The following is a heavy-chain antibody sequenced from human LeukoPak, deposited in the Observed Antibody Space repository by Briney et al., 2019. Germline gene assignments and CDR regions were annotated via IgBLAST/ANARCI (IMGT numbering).Heavy chain of an antibody. CDR3: TTIWYYDSSGYYSPFDY. CDR1: GFSFSSYG. Sequence: GGSLRLSCAASGFSFSSYGMHWVRQAPGKGLEWVAVISYDGSNKYYADSVKGRFTISRDNSKNTLYLQMNSLKTEDTAVYYCTTIWYYDSSGYYSPFDYRGQGTLVTVSS. CDR2: ISYDGSNK. V-gene: IGHV3-30*03. J-gene: IGHJ4*02. D-gene: IGHD3-22*01.